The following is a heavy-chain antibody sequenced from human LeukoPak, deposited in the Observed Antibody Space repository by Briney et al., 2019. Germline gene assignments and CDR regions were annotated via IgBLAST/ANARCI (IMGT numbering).Heavy chain of an antibody. D-gene: IGHD3-9*01. V-gene: IGHV4-39*01. CDR2: IYYSGSAGST. CDR1: GDSINSGVSY. J-gene: IGHJ4*02. CDR3: ARHLHDKTGRPLDS. Sequence: PSETLSLTCSVSGDSINSGVSYWAWIRQPPGKGLEWIGTIYYSGSAGSTYYNPSLKSRVTISVDTPKNQFSLNLSSVTAADTAIYYCARHLHDKTGRPLDSWGQGTLVTVSS.